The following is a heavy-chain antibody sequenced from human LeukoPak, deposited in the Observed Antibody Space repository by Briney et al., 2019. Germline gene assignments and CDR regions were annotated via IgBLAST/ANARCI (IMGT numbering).Heavy chain of an antibody. CDR2: IYGGGTT. J-gene: IGHJ4*02. V-gene: IGHV3-53*01. D-gene: IGHD2-15*01. Sequence: PGGSLRLSSAASGFTVSRDYMSWVRQAPGKGLEWVSVIYGGGTTHYTDYVRGRFTLSRDNSKNTLYLQMNSLRADDTAVYYCARAIQFGGYFDYWGQGTVTTVSS. CDR1: GFTVSRDY. CDR3: ARAIQFGGYFDY.